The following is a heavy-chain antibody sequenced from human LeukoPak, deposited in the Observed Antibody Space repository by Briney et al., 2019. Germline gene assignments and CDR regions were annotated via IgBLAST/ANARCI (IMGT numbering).Heavy chain of an antibody. CDR1: GGTFSSYA. V-gene: IGHV1-69*13. Sequence: SVKVSCKASGGTFSSYAISWVRQAPGQGFEWMGGIIPIFGTANYAQKFQGRVTITADESTSTAYMELSSLRSEDTAVYYCASSPFPYYYDSSGYYDYFDYWGQGTLVTVSS. D-gene: IGHD3-22*01. CDR2: IIPIFGTA. CDR3: ASSPFPYYYDSSGYYDYFDY. J-gene: IGHJ4*02.